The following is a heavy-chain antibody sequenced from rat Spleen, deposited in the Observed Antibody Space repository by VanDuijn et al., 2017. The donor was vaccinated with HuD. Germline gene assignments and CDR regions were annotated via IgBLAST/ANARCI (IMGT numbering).Heavy chain of an antibody. V-gene: IGHV2-45*01. D-gene: IGHD5-1*01. CDR3: ARAPGNGYVMDA. CDR1: GFSVTNYS. CDR2: MWRSGST. Sequence: QVQLKESGPGLVQPSQTLSLTCTVSGFSVTNYSVHWVRQSPGKGLEWVGVMWRSGSTEYNSALKSRLSISRDTSKNHIFLKMNSLQSEDTTTYYCARAPGNGYVMDAWGQGASVTVSS. J-gene: IGHJ4*01.